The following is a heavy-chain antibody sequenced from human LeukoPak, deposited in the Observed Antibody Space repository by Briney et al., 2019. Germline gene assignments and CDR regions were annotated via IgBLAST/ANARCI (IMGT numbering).Heavy chain of an antibody. V-gene: IGHV3-7*01. J-gene: IGHJ4*02. CDR1: GLTFSSYW. Sequence: GGSLRLSCAASGLTFSSYWMSWVRQAPGKGLEWVANIKQDGSEKYYVDSVKGRFTISRDNAKNSLYLQMNSLRAEDTAVYYCAKDFPDYWGQGTLVTVSS. CDR2: IKQDGSEK. CDR3: AKDFPDY.